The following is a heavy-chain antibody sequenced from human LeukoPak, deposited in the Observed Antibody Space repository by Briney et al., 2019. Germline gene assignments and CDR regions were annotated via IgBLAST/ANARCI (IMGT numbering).Heavy chain of an antibody. CDR2: INHLGST. Sequence: SETPSLTCGVYGGSSGGHYWTWIRPPPGKGLEWIGEINHLGSTAYNPSLKSRVAISVDTSKNHFSLKLRSVTAADTAVYYCASPATGNKDGFDYWGRGTLVTVSS. D-gene: IGHD6-13*01. J-gene: IGHJ4*02. V-gene: IGHV4-34*01. CDR3: ASPATGNKDGFDY. CDR1: GGSSGGHY.